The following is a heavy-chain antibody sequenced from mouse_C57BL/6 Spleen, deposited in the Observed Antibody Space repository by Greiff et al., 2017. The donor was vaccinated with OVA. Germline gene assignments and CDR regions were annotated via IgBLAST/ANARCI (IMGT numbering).Heavy chain of an antibody. Sequence: QVQLKQSDAELVKPGASVKISCKVSGYTFPDHTIHWMKQRPEQGLEWIGYIYPRDGSTKYNEKFKGKATLTADKSSSTAYMQLNSLTSEDSAVYFCARDYYGSSYDWYFDVWGTGTTVTVSS. CDR1: GYTFPDHT. D-gene: IGHD1-1*01. CDR3: ARDYYGSSYDWYFDV. V-gene: IGHV1-78*01. J-gene: IGHJ1*03. CDR2: IYPRDGST.